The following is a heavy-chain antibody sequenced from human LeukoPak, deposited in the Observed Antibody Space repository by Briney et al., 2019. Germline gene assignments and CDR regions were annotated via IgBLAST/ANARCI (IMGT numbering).Heavy chain of an antibody. CDR3: AKSYDFWSGYYTPDYYYYGMDV. J-gene: IGHJ6*02. D-gene: IGHD3-3*01. CDR2: ISYDGSNK. Sequence: GGSLRLSCAASGFTLSSYGMNWVRQAPGKGLEWVAVISYDGSNKYYADSVKGRFTISRDNSKNTLYLQMNSLRAEDTAVYYCAKSYDFWSGYYTPDYYYYGMDVWGQGTTVTVSS. CDR1: GFTLSSYG. V-gene: IGHV3-30*18.